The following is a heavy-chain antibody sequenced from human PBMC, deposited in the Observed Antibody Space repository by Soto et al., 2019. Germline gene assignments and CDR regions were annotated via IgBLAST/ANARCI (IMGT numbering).Heavy chain of an antibody. CDR2: ISYDGSNK. V-gene: IGHV3-30*03. CDR1: GFTFSSYG. CDR3: AXGGRGSGSYYNVGAFDI. Sequence: HPGGSLRLSCAASGFTFSSYGMHWVRQAPGKGLEWVAVISYDGSNKYYADSVKGRFTISRDNSKNTLYLQMNSLRAEDTAVYYCAXGGRGSGSYYNVGAFDIWGQGTMVTVSS. J-gene: IGHJ3*02. D-gene: IGHD3-10*01.